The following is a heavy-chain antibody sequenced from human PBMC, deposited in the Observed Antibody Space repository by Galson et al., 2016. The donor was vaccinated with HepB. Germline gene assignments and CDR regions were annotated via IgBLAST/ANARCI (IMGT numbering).Heavy chain of an antibody. CDR2: TYYRSKRYN. CDR1: GDSVSSNSVA. Sequence: CAISGDSVSSNSVAWNWIRQSPSRGLEWLGRTYYRSKRYNDYTVSVKSRITINPDTTKNQFSLQLNSVTPEDTAVYYCARTWHSSFDYWGQGTLVTVSS. V-gene: IGHV6-1*01. D-gene: IGHD6-13*01. CDR3: ARTWHSSFDY. J-gene: IGHJ4*02.